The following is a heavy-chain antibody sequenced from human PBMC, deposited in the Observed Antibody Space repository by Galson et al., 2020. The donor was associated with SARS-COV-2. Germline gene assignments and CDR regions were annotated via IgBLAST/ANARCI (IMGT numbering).Heavy chain of an antibody. CDR2: VNHRGTT. V-gene: IGHV4-34*08. CDR3: ASFVYAD. CDR1: GGTLSASY. Sequence: SQASETLSLTCAVYGGTLSASYWSWIRQPPGKGLEWIGEVNHRGTTNYNPALKSRVTISVDRSKSQVSLNLKSVTAADTAVYYCASFVYADWGQGTPVTVSS. J-gene: IGHJ4*02. D-gene: IGHD1-20*01.